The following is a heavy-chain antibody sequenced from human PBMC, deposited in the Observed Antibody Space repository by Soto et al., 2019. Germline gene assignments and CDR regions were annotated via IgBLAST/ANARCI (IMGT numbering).Heavy chain of an antibody. D-gene: IGHD2-8*02. Sequence: PSETLSLTCTVSGASISGYYWTWIRQPPGTGLEWIGEINHSGSTNYNPSLKSRVTISVDTSKNQFSLKLTSVTAADTAVYYCARDKITGLFDYWGQGTLVTVSS. V-gene: IGHV4-34*01. CDR3: ARDKITGLFDY. J-gene: IGHJ4*02. CDR1: GASISGYY. CDR2: INHSGST.